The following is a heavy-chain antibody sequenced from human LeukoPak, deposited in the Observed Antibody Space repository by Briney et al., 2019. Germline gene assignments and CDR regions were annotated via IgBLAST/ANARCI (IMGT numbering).Heavy chain of an antibody. CDR2: ISGSGGST. V-gene: IGHV3-23*01. J-gene: IGHJ4*02. D-gene: IGHD6-13*01. Sequence: GESLRLSCAASGFTFSSYAMSWVRQAPGKGLEWVSAISGSGGSTYYADSVKGRFTISRDNSKNTLYLQMNSLRAEDTAVYYCANAAAGTSGGYWGQGTLVTVSS. CDR3: ANAAAGTSGGY. CDR1: GFTFSSYA.